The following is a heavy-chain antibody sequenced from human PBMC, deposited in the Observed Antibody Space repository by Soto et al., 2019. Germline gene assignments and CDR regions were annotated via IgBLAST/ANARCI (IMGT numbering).Heavy chain of an antibody. CDR3: ARSEATLLDY. J-gene: IGHJ4*02. CDR2: THHSGRT. Sequence: QVQLQESGPGLVKPSGTLSLTCTVSGGSMSSSNWWNWVRQPPGKGLEWIGETHHSGRTKYNPSLKSRVPISVDKSKNHFSLKLGSVTAAAPAVYYCARSEATLLDYWGQGTLVTVSS. CDR1: GGSMSSSNW. V-gene: IGHV4-4*02.